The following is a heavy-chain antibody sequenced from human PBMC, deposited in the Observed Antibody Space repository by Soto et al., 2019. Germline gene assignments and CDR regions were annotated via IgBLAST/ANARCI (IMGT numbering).Heavy chain of an antibody. V-gene: IGHV1-3*01. J-gene: IGHJ4*02. CDR2: INAGNGNT. Sequence: ASVKVSCKASGYTFTSYAMHWVRQAPGQRLEWMGWINAGNGNTKYSQKFQGRVTITRDTSASTAYMELSSLRSEDTAVYYCARGEFLIYDDNWGQGPRVPVPS. CDR1: GYTFTSYA. D-gene: IGHD3-16*01. CDR3: ARGEFLIYDDN.